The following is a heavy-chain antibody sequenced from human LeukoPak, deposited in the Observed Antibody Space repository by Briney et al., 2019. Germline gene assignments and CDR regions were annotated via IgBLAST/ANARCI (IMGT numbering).Heavy chain of an antibody. CDR3: ARDRVAAHRYYYYYMDV. V-gene: IGHV3-30*04. D-gene: IGHD6-6*01. J-gene: IGHJ6*03. Sequence: PGGSLRPSCAASGFTFSSYAMHWVRQAPGKGLEWVAVISYDGSNKYYADSVKGRFTISRDNSKNTLYLQMNSLRAEDTAVYYCARDRVAAHRYYYYYMDVWGKGTTVTVSS. CDR2: ISYDGSNK. CDR1: GFTFSSYA.